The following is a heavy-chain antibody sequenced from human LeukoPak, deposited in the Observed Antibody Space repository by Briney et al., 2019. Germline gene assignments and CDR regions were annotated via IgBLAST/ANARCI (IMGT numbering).Heavy chain of an antibody. Sequence: SETLSLTCTVPGGSISSNTYYWGWIRQPPGKGLEWIGSIYYSGSTYYNPSLKSRVTISVDTSKNQFSLKLSSVTAADTAFYYCARGRYTYAGYYFDYWGQGTLVTVSS. V-gene: IGHV4-39*07. D-gene: IGHD5-18*01. CDR2: IYYSGST. CDR1: GGSISSNTYY. CDR3: ARGRYTYAGYYFDY. J-gene: IGHJ4*02.